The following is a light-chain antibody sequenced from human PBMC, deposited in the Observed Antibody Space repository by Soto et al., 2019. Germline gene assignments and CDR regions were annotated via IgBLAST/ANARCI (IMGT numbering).Light chain of an antibody. Sequence: EIVMTQSPATLSVSPGERATLSCRAGQSVSSKLAWYQQKPGQAPRLLIFGASTRATGIPDRFSGSGSGAEFTLTISSLRSEDFAVYYCQQYNSGPRTFGQGTKVEIK. CDR1: QSVSSK. V-gene: IGKV3-15*01. CDR3: QQYNSGPRT. J-gene: IGKJ1*01. CDR2: GAS.